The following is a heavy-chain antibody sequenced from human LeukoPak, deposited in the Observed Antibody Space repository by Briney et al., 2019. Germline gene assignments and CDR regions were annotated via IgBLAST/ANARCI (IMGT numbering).Heavy chain of an antibody. CDR3: ARLNGNYYRFDY. CDR1: GGSISSSNYY. Sequence: PSETLSLTCTVSGGSISSSNYYWGWIRQPPGKELEWIGTIYYSGSTYYNPSLKSRVTISVDTSRNQFSLKLSSVTAADTAVYYCARLNGNYYRFDYWGQGILVTVSS. J-gene: IGHJ4*02. D-gene: IGHD1-26*01. V-gene: IGHV4-39*01. CDR2: IYYSGST.